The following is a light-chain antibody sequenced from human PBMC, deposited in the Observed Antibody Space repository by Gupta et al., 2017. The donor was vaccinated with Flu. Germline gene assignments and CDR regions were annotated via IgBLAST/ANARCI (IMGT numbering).Light chain of an antibody. J-gene: IGKJ3*01. Sequence: AIQLTQSPSSLSASVGDRVTITCRTSQGFSNALAWYQQSPGKPPKLLIYDASRLHAGVSSRFTGSGSGTDFTLTISSLQPEDFATYYCKQINIFGPGTSVDVK. V-gene: IGKV1-13*02. CDR3: KQINI. CDR2: DAS. CDR1: QGFSNA.